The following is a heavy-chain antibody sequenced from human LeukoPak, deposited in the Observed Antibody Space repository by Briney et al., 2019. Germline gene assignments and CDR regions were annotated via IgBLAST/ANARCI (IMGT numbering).Heavy chain of an antibody. CDR2: VDSSGNT. CDR1: VVSMNGYY. D-gene: IGHD1-26*01. Sequence: SETLSLTCSVSVVSMNGYYWSWLRQSAGNRLEWIGHVDSSGNTNYNPSLESRVTMSVDTSKKQFSLKLTSVTAADMAVYFCARQFLVGSTFHAFDLWGQGTRVAVSS. V-gene: IGHV4-4*07. J-gene: IGHJ3*01. CDR3: ARQFLVGSTFHAFDL.